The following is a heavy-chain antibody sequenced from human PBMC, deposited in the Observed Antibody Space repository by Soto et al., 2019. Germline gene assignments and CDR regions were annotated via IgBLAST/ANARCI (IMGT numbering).Heavy chain of an antibody. D-gene: IGHD1-7*01. Sequence: QEHLVESGGGVVQPGRSLRLSCAASGSIFSGYGMHWVRQAPGKGLEWVAVIWYDGRNKYYADSVKGRFTISRDNSKNILYLHMDSLRAEYTAVYYCAREGIGGTAFRGFCDYWGQGTLVTVSS. J-gene: IGHJ4*02. V-gene: IGHV3-33*01. CDR3: AREGIGGTAFRGFCDY. CDR1: GSIFSGYG. CDR2: IWYDGRNK.